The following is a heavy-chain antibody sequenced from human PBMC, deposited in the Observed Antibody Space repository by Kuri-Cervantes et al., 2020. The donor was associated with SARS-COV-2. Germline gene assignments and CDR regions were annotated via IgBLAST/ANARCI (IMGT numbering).Heavy chain of an antibody. V-gene: IGHV3-43D*03. CDR2: ISWDGGST. D-gene: IGHD6-13*01. Sequence: GESLKISCAASGFTFDDYAMHWVRQAPGKGLEWVSLISWDGGSTYYADSVKGRFTISRDNSKNSLYLQMNSLRAEDTALYYCAKRYSSSWTGPSPFDYWGQGTLVTVSS. CDR3: AKRYSSSWTGPSPFDY. CDR1: GFTFDDYA. J-gene: IGHJ4*02.